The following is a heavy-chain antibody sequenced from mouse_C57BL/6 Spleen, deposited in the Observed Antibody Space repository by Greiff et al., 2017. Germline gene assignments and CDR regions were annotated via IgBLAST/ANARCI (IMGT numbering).Heavy chain of an antibody. V-gene: IGHV5-12*01. CDR3: ARQTYGGYFDY. CDR1: GFTFSDYY. J-gene: IGHJ2*01. D-gene: IGHD1-2*01. CDR2: ISNGGGST. Sequence: EVQLVESGGGLVQPGGSLKLSCAASGFTFSDYYMYWVRQTPEKRLEWVAYISNGGGSTYYPDTVKGRFTISRDNAKNTLYLQMSRLKSEDTAMYYCARQTYGGYFDYWGQGTTLTVSS.